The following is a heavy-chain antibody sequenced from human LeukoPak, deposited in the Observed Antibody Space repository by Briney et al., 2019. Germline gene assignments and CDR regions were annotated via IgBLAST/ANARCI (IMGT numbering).Heavy chain of an antibody. Sequence: SEIMFFTCAVDGGFFSGYYWCWIHLPPGKGVEWIGEIHHSGSTNYNPSLKSQVTISVDTSKIQFSLKLSSVTAADTAVYYCARGRAGRYDYVWGSYSSYYFDYWGQGTLVTVSS. D-gene: IGHD3-16*01. CDR1: GGFFSGYY. J-gene: IGHJ4*02. V-gene: IGHV4-34*01. CDR3: ARGRAGRYDYVWGSYSSYYFDY. CDR2: IHHSGST.